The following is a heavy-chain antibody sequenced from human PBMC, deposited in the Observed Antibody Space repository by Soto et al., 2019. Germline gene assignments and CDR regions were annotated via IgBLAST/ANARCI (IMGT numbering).Heavy chain of an antibody. V-gene: IGHV4-31*03. J-gene: IGHJ5*02. CDR1: GGSISSGGYY. Sequence: PSETLSLTCTVSGGSISSGGYYWSWIRQHPGKGLEWIGYIYYSGSTYYNRSLKGRVTISVDTSKNQFSLKLSSLTAADTAVYYCARVGRLGSVVTTIHTYIDPWGQGTLVTVSS. D-gene: IGHD5-12*01. CDR3: ARVGRLGSVVTTIHTYIDP. CDR2: IYYSGST.